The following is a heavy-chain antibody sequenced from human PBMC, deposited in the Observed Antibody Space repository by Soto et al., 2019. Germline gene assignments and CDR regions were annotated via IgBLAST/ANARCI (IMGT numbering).Heavy chain of an antibody. CDR1: GYSFTNYG. Sequence: GASVKVSCKASGYSFTNYGISWVRQAPGQALEWMGWISGYSGDTNYAHKFQGRVTMTTDTSTSTAYMELRSLRSDDTAVYYCAREEHCTDSSCYRYYYFHYGMDVWGQGTTVTVSS. D-gene: IGHD2-8*02. CDR2: ISGYSGDT. V-gene: IGHV1-18*04. CDR3: AREEHCTDSSCYRYYYFHYGMDV. J-gene: IGHJ6*02.